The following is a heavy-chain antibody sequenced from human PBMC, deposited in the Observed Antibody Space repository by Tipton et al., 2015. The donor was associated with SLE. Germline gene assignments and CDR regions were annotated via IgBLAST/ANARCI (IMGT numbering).Heavy chain of an antibody. V-gene: IGHV4-4*08. CDR1: GGSISSHY. Sequence: TLSLTCTVSGGSISSHYWSWIRQPPGKGLEWIGHMYTSGSTNYNPSLKSRVTISLDTSKNQFSLRVSSVTAADTAVYYCARGYYFDYWGQGTLVTVSS. CDR3: ARGYYFDY. CDR2: MYTSGST. J-gene: IGHJ4*02.